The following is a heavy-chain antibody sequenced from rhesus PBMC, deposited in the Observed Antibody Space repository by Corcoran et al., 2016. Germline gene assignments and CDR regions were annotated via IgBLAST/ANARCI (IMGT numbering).Heavy chain of an antibody. CDR3: ARLGYSGSWKWLDGLDS. J-gene: IGHJ6*01. CDR2: IFCSIGST. Sequence: QVQLQESGPGLVKPSETLSLTCAVSVGSISGGYGWSWIRQPPGKGLEWIGHIFCSIGSTYYNPSRKSRVTISRDTSKNQCSLKLSSVTAADTAGYYCARLGYSGSWKWLDGLDSWGQGVVVTVSS. V-gene: IGHV4S7*01. CDR1: VGSISGGYG. D-gene: IGHD6-25*01.